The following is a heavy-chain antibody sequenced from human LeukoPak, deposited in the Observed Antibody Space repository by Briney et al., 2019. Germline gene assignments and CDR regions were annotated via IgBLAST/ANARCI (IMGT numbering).Heavy chain of an antibody. CDR3: AREVSGSGSYYSVVYFDY. D-gene: IGHD3-10*01. Sequence: ASVKVSCKASGGTFSSYAISWVRQAPGQGLEWMGGIIPIFGTANYAQKFQGRVTITADKSTSTAYMELSSLRSEDTAVYYCAREVSGSGSYYSVVYFDYWGQGTLVTVSS. CDR2: IIPIFGTA. CDR1: GGTFSSYA. V-gene: IGHV1-69*06. J-gene: IGHJ4*02.